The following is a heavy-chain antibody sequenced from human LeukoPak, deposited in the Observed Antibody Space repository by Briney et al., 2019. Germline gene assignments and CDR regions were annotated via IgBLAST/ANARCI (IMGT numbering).Heavy chain of an antibody. D-gene: IGHD3-10*01. CDR3: ARYSGSYYPPNWFDP. J-gene: IGHJ5*02. V-gene: IGHV3-30*02. CDR1: GFTFSSNG. Sequence: GGSLRLSCVASGFTFSSNGMHWVRQAPGKGLEWVTFIQYDGSKKYYADSVKGRFTISRDNSKNTLYLEMNSLRSDDTAVYYCARYSGSYYPPNWFDPWGQGTLVTVSS. CDR2: IQYDGSKK.